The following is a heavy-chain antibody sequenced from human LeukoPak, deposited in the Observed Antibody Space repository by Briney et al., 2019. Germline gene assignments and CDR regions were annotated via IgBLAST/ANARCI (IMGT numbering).Heavy chain of an antibody. J-gene: IGHJ6*02. CDR3: ARESTPHYYYYGMDV. V-gene: IGHV4-59*01. Sequence: SETLSLTCTVSGGSISGYYWSWIRQPPGKGLEWIGYIYYSGSTNYNPSLKSRVTISVDTSKNQFSLKLSSVTAADTAVYYCARESTPHYYYYGMDVWGQGTTVTVSS. D-gene: IGHD4-23*01. CDR1: GGSISGYY. CDR2: IYYSGST.